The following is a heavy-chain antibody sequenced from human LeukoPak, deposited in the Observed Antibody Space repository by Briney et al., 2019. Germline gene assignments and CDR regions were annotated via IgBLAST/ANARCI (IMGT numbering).Heavy chain of an antibody. CDR2: INPSGGST. J-gene: IGHJ4*02. D-gene: IGHD6-19*01. Sequence: ASVKVSCKASGYTFTGYYMHWVRQAPGQGLEWMGIINPSGGSTSYAQKFQGRVTMTRDTSTSTVYMELSSLRSEDTAVYYCARAASGIAVAATPPYFDYWGQGTLVTVSS. CDR1: GYTFTGYY. V-gene: IGHV1-46*01. CDR3: ARAASGIAVAATPPYFDY.